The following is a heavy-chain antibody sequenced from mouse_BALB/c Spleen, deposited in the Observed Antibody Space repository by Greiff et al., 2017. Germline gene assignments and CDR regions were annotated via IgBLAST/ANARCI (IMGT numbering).Heavy chain of an antibody. J-gene: IGHJ4*01. CDR2: IYPGDGDT. Sequence: VQLQQSGAELVRPGSSVKISCKASGYAFSSYWMNWVKQRPGQGLEWIGQIYPGDGDTNYNGKFKGKATLTADKSSSTAYMQLSSLTSEDSAVYFCARKRYDLIDYWGQGTSVTVSS. CDR1: GYAFSSYW. CDR3: ARKRYDLIDY. D-gene: IGHD2-14*01. V-gene: IGHV1-80*01.